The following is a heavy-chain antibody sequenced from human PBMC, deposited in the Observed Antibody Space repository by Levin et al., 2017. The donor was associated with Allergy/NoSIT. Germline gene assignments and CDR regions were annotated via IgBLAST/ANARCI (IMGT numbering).Heavy chain of an antibody. CDR1: GFMFRKYW. CDR3: ATEDFFRHEY. J-gene: IGHJ4*02. Sequence: GESLKISCVGSGFMFRKYWMSWVRQAPGKGLEWVAKISQGGSDKYYVDSVKGRLTISRDNAKNSLYLQMDSLTAEDTAIYYCATEDFFRHEYWGQGTLVTVSS. V-gene: IGHV3-7*01. D-gene: IGHD2/OR15-2a*01. CDR2: ISQGGSDK.